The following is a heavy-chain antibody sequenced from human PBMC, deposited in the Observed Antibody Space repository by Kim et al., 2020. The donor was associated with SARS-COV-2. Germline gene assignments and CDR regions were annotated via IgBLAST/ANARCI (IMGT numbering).Heavy chain of an antibody. V-gene: IGHV5-51*01. J-gene: IGHJ4*02. Sequence: GESLKISCKGSGYSFTSYWIGWVRQMPGKGLEWMGIIYPGDSDTRYSPSFQGQVTISADKSISTAYLQWSSLKASDTAMYYCARTEGITMVRGVIPPPDYWGQGTLVTVSS. CDR1: GYSFTSYW. D-gene: IGHD3-10*01. CDR3: ARTEGITMVRGVIPPPDY. CDR2: IYPGDSDT.